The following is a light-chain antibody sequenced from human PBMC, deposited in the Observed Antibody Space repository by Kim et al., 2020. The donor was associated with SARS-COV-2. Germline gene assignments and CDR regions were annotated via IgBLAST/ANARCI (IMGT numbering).Light chain of an antibody. CDR2: GVS. J-gene: IGKJ2*01. Sequence: EVVMTQSPATLSVSLGERATLSCRASENVYRDLAWYQQKPGQATRLLLSGVSTRASGVPDRFSGSGSRTDFTLSISSLQSEDFAVYYCQQYSHWLRYTFGQGTKLEI. V-gene: IGKV3-15*01. CDR1: ENVYRD. CDR3: QQYSHWLRYT.